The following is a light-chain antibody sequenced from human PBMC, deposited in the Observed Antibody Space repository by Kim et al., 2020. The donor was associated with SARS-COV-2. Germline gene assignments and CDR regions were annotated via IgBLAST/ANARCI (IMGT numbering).Light chain of an antibody. J-gene: IGLJ3*02. CDR1: SSDVGGYDH. V-gene: IGLV2-14*03. CDR2: DVS. Sequence: QSALAQPASVSDSPGQSITISCTGSSSDVGGYDHVSWYQQHPDKVPKLMIYDVSKRPSGVSSRFSGSKSGNTASLTISGLQTEDEAVYYCSSYTSSTTWVFGGGTKVTVL. CDR3: SSYTSSTTWV.